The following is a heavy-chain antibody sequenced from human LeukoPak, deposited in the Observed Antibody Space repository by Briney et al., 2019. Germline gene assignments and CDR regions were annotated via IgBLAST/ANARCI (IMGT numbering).Heavy chain of an antibody. CDR2: IYTSGST. J-gene: IGHJ5*02. D-gene: IGHD1-26*01. CDR3: ASLGGSYDWFDP. CDR1: GGSISSSSYY. V-gene: IGHV4-61*02. Sequence: SETLSLTCTVSGGSISSSSYYWSWIRQPAGKGLEWIGRIYTSGSTNYNPSLKSRVTMSVDTSKNQFSLKLSSVTAADTAVYYCASLGGSYDWFDPWGQGTLVTVSS.